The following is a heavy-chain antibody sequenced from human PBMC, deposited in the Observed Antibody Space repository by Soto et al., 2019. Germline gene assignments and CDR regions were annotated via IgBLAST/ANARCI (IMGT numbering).Heavy chain of an antibody. D-gene: IGHD2-2*01. CDR3: ARVLGYCSSTSCTEGGYYYYYGMDV. J-gene: IGHJ6*02. V-gene: IGHV1-69*13. CDR1: GYSFTSYA. Sequence: SVKVPCTASGYSFTSYAIIWVRQAPGQGLEWMGGIIPIFGTANYAQKFQGRVTITADESTSTAYMELSSLRSEDTAVYYCARVLGYCSSTSCTEGGYYYYYGMDVWGQGTTVTVSS. CDR2: IIPIFGTA.